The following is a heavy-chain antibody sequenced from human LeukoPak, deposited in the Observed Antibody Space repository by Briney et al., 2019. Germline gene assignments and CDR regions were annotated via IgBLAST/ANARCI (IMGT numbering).Heavy chain of an antibody. D-gene: IGHD6-19*01. CDR1: GYSFTSYW. V-gene: IGHV5-51*01. CDR2: IYPGDSDT. CDR3: ARHVSSGWPHPIDY. J-gene: IGHJ4*02. Sequence: GESLKISCKGSGYSFTSYWIGWVRQMPGKGLEWMGIIYPGDSDTGYSPSFQGQVTISADKSISTAYLRWSSLKASDTAIYYCARHVSSGWPHPIDYWGQGTLVTVSS.